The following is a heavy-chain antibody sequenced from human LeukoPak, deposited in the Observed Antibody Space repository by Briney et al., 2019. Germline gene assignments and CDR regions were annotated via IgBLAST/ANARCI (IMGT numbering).Heavy chain of an antibody. CDR2: IYPGDSYT. D-gene: IGHD4-11*01. CDR3: ARLTTTLTTFLDY. CDR1: GYTFTNYW. V-gene: IGHV5-51*01. Sequence: GESLKISCQGSGYTFTNYWIGWVRQMPGKGLEWMGIIYPGDSYTKYSPSFQGQVTISVDKSISTAYLQWSSLEASDTAMYYCARLTTTLTTFLDYWGQGTLVTVSS. J-gene: IGHJ4*02.